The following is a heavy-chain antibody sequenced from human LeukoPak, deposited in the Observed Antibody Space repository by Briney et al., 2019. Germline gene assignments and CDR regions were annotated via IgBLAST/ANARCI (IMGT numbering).Heavy chain of an antibody. J-gene: IGHJ3*02. CDR3: AKWAGSLHSFDI. D-gene: IGHD1-26*01. Sequence: ASVKVSCKASGYTFTSYYMHWVRQAPGQGLEWMGIINPGGGSTSYAQKFQGRVTMTRDTSTSTVYMELSSLRSEDTAVYYCAKWAGSLHSFDIWGQRTMVTVSS. CDR2: INPGGGST. CDR1: GYTFTSYY. V-gene: IGHV1-46*01.